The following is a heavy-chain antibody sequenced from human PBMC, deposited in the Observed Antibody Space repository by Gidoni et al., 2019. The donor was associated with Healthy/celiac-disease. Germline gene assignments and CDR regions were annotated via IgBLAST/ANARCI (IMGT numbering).Heavy chain of an antibody. V-gene: IGHV4-39*01. D-gene: IGHD4-4*01. CDR2: IYYSGST. CDR1: GGSISSSSYY. CDR3: ARRSRLHKDFDY. Sequence: QLQLQESGPGLVKPSETLSITCTVSGGSISSSSYYLGWIRQPPGKGLEWIGSIYYSGSTYYNPSLKSRVTISVDTSKNQFSLKLSSVTAADTAVYYCARRSRLHKDFDYWGQGTLVTVSS. J-gene: IGHJ4*02.